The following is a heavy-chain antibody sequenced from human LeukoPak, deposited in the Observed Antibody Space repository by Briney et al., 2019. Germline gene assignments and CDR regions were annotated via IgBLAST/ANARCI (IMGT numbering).Heavy chain of an antibody. Sequence: PGGSLRLSCAASGFTFSSYSMNWVRQAPGKGLEWVAYIRSSGSPIYYADSVKGRFTISRDNAKNSLYLQMNSLRDEDTAVYYCVRDPDALDFRGQGTPVTVSS. J-gene: IGHJ4*02. CDR3: VRDPDALDF. CDR1: GFTFSSYS. D-gene: IGHD2/OR15-2a*01. V-gene: IGHV3-48*02. CDR2: IRSSGSPI.